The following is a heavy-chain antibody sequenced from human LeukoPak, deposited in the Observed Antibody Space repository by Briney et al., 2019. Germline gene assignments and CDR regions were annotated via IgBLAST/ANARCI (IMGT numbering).Heavy chain of an antibody. CDR2: ITYDGDII. Sequence: GGSLRLSCAASGFTFNSCGMHWVGQAPGKGLEGVGVITYDGDIIYFHASVTGRFTISRDTSKSTLYLQMNSLGAEDTAVYYCVKEQGSGCYRTADYWGQGTLVTVSS. V-gene: IGHV3-30*18. D-gene: IGHD3-10*01. J-gene: IGHJ4*02. CDR3: VKEQGSGCYRTADY. CDR1: GFTFNSCG.